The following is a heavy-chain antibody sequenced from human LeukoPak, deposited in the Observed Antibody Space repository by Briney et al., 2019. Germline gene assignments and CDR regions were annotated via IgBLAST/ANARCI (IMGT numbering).Heavy chain of an antibody. V-gene: IGHV3-13*01. Sequence: GGSLRLSCAASGFTFSDYDMHWVRQATGKGLEWVSAIGTAGDTNYAGSVKGRFTNSRENAKNSLYLQMNSLRAGDTAVYYCARVAKERVGGVYYFDYWGQGTLVTVSS. J-gene: IGHJ4*02. CDR1: GFTFSDYD. CDR2: IGTAGDT. CDR3: ARVAKERVGGVYYFDY. D-gene: IGHD1-1*01.